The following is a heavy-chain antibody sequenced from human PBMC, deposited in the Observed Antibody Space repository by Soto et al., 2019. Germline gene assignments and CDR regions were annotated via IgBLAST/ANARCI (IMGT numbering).Heavy chain of an antibody. CDR2: ISSSSSYT. J-gene: IGHJ2*01. Sequence: QVQLVESGGGLVKPGGSLRLSCAASGFTFSDYYMSWIRQAPGKGLEWVSYISSSSSYTNYADSVKGRFTISRDNAKNSLYLQMNSLRAEDTAVYYCARPPLGYHGGDWYFDLWGRGTLVTVSS. CDR3: ARPPLGYHGGDWYFDL. CDR1: GFTFSDYY. V-gene: IGHV3-11*05. D-gene: IGHD5-12*01.